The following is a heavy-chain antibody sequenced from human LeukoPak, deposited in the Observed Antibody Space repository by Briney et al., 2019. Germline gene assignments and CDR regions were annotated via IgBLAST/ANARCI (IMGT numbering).Heavy chain of an antibody. CDR1: GFTFTSYS. V-gene: IGHV3-23*01. CDR3: AKGGKWDVTPFDY. J-gene: IGHJ4*02. CDR2: ISGGGGST. D-gene: IGHD1-26*01. Sequence: GGSLRLSCAASGFTFTSYSMNWVRQAPGKGMEWVSTISGGGGSTYYADSVKGRFTISRDKSKNTLYLQVNSLRAEDTAVYYCAKGGKWDVTPFDYWGQGTLVTVSS.